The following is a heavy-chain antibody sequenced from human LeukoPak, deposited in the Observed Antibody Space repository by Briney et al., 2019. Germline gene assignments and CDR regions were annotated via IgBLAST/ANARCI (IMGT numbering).Heavy chain of an antibody. CDR3: ARTTPGGLHGYSFDY. CDR2: MNPNSGNT. CDR1: GYTFKNYD. J-gene: IGHJ4*02. V-gene: IGHV1-8*02. Sequence: ASVKVSCKASGYTFKNYDINWVRQATGQGLEWMGWMNPNSGNTGFAQKFQDRVSMTRDTSINTAYMELTSLRSGDTAVYYCARTTPGGLHGYSFDYWGQGTVVTVYS. D-gene: IGHD5-24*01.